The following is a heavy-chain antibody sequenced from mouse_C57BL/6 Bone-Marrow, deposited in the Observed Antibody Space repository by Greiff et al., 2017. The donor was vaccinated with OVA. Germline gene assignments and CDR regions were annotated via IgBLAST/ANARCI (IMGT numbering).Heavy chain of an antibody. CDR3: AIHEMRLRQGYFDY. V-gene: IGHV5-9*01. CDR2: ISGGGGNT. CDR1: GFTFSSYT. Sequence: EVQRVESGGGLVKPGGSLKLSCAASGFTFSSYTMSWVRQTPEKRLEWVATISGGGGNTYYPDSVKGRFTISRDNAKNTLYLQMSSLRSEDTALYYCAIHEMRLRQGYFDYWGQGTTLTVSS. J-gene: IGHJ2*01. D-gene: IGHD2-4*01.